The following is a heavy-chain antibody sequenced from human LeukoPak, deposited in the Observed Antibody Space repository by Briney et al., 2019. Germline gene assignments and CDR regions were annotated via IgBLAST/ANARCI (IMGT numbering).Heavy chain of an antibody. J-gene: IGHJ3*02. CDR3: ARQAPFLKSAFDI. V-gene: IGHV4-59*08. CDR1: GGSISSYY. Sequence: SETLSLTCTVSGGSISSYYWSWIRQPPGKGLEWIGYIYYSGSTNYNPSLKSRVTIPVDTSKNQFSLKLSSVTAADTAVYYCARQAPFLKSAFDIWGQGTMVTVSS. CDR2: IYYSGST. D-gene: IGHD2-21*01.